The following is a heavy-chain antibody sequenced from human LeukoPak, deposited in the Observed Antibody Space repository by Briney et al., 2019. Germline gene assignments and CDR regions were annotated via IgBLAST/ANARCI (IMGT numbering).Heavy chain of an antibody. Sequence: GASVKVSCKASGYTFTSYGISWVRQAPGQGLEWMGWISAYNGNTNYAQKLQGRVTMTTDTSTSTAYMELRCLRSDDTAVYYCVRVMAAGTGNRYYYYGMDVWGQGTTVTVSS. V-gene: IGHV1-18*01. CDR2: ISAYNGNT. D-gene: IGHD6-13*01. J-gene: IGHJ6*02. CDR3: VRVMAAGTGNRYYYYGMDV. CDR1: GYTFTSYG.